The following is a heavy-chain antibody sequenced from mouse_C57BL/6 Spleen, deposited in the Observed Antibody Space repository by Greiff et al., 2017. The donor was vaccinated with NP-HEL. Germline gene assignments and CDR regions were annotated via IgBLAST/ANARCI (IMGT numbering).Heavy chain of an antibody. CDR3: ARPITARDAMDY. D-gene: IGHD1-2*01. Sequence: EVQVVESGGGLVKPGGSLKLSCAASGFTFSDYGMHWVRQAPEKGLEWVAYISSGSSTIYYAVTVKGRFTISRDNAKNTLFLQMTSLRSEDTAMYYCARPITARDAMDYWGQGTSVTVSS. J-gene: IGHJ4*01. CDR2: ISSGSSTI. V-gene: IGHV5-17*01. CDR1: GFTFSDYG.